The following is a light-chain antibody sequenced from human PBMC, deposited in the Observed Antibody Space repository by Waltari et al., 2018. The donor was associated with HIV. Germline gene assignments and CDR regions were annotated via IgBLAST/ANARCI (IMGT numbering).Light chain of an antibody. CDR1: HNVGTW. V-gene: IGKV1-5*03. CDR2: KTS. CDR3: QQYSSFPIT. J-gene: IGKJ2*01. Sequence: DLQMTQSPSTLSASIGDRVSITCRASHNVGTWLAWYQQKPGKAPSLLISKTSTLESGVPTNFSGSGSGTYFTLTISALWPDDFASYFCQQYSSFPITFGQGTKL.